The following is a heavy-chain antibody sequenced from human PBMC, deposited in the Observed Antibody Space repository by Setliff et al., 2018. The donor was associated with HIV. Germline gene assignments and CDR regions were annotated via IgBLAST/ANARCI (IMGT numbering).Heavy chain of an antibody. Sequence: SETLSLTCTVSGGSINNYCCSWIRQTPGKGLEWIGFGHHSGSSFYNPSLNRRVSISVDTAESQFILKLTSVTATDTAVYYCARWGEPALKAFDVWGRGTMVTVSS. CDR3: ARWGEPALKAFDV. J-gene: IGHJ3*01. D-gene: IGHD3-16*01. V-gene: IGHV4-59*08. CDR2: GHHSGSS. CDR1: GGSINNYC.